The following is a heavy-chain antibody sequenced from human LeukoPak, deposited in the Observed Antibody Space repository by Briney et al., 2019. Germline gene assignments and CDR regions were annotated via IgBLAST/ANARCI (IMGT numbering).Heavy chain of an antibody. V-gene: IGHV4-38-2*02. CDR3: ARDGVFHDSDGYSFDY. J-gene: IGHJ4*02. D-gene: IGHD3-22*01. CDR2: IYHSGTT. CDR1: NYSITSGYF. Sequence: SETLSLTCAVSNYSITSGYFWGWIRQPPGKGLEWIASIYHSGTTYYNPSLRNRVTLFVDTSKNQFSPKLTSLTAADTAVYYCARDGVFHDSDGYSFDYWGQGTLVTVSS.